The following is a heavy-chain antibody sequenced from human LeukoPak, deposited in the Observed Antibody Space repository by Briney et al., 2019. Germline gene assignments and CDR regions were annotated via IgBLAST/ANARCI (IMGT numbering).Heavy chain of an antibody. CDR3: ANPFSTPRSNYYIDV. CDR1: GFTFSSYA. CDR2: ISGSGGST. Sequence: PGGSLRLSCAASGFTFSSYAMSWVRQAPGKGLEWVSAISGSGGSTYYADSVKGRFTISRDNSKSTLYLQMNSLRAEDTAVYYCANPFSTPRSNYYIDVWGKGNTVTVSS. J-gene: IGHJ6*03. V-gene: IGHV3-23*01. D-gene: IGHD2-2*01.